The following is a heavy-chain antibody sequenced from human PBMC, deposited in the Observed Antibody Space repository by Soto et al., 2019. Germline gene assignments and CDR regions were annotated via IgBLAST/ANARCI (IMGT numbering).Heavy chain of an antibody. CDR1: GRGGSRNRAA. D-gene: IGHD6-19*01. V-gene: IGHV6-1*01. CDR2: TYYRSKWYN. CDR3: ARDGFSSSGWPFDP. J-gene: IGHJ5*02. Sequence: SQTRSVTGGISGRGGSRNRAAANWIRQSPSRGLEWLGRTYYRSKWYNDYAVSVKSRITINPDTSKNQFSLQLNSVTPEDTAVYYCARDGFSSSGWPFDPWGQGTLVTVSS.